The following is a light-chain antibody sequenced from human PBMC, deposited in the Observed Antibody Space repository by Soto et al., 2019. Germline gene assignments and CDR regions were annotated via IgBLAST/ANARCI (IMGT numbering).Light chain of an antibody. CDR1: SSDVGGYDY. CDR2: EVT. CDR3: SSYTSGSTLVV. Sequence: QSALTQPASVSGSPGQSITISCTGTSSDVGGYDYVSWYQQHPGKAPKFIIFEVTNRPSGVSNRFSGSKSGNTATLTISGLQAEDEADYYCSSYTSGSTLVVFGGGTQLTVL. J-gene: IGLJ7*01. V-gene: IGLV2-14*01.